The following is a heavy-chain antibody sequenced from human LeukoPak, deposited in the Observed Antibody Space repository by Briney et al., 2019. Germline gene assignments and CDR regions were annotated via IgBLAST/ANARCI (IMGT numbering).Heavy chain of an antibody. Sequence: GGSLRLSCAASGFSISNYNMNWVRQAPGKGLEWLSSISSSSSTIFYADSVKGRLTISRDNAKNSLFLQMNTLRAADTPVYYCATEPLYYYYMDVWGKGTTVTVSS. V-gene: IGHV3-48*01. CDR2: ISSSSSTI. CDR3: ATEPLYYYYMDV. CDR1: GFSISNYN. J-gene: IGHJ6*03. D-gene: IGHD1-14*01.